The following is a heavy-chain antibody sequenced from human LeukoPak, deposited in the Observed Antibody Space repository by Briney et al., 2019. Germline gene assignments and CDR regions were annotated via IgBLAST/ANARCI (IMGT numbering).Heavy chain of an antibody. Sequence: ASVKVSCKASGYTFTSYGISWVRQAPGQGLEWMGWISSYNGNTNYAQKLQRRVTMTPDTSTSTPYMELRSLRSDDTAVYYCARDLGIAADLNWFDPWGQGTLVTVSS. CDR2: ISSYNGNT. CDR3: ARDLGIAADLNWFDP. V-gene: IGHV1-18*04. CDR1: GYTFTSYG. J-gene: IGHJ5*02. D-gene: IGHD6-13*01.